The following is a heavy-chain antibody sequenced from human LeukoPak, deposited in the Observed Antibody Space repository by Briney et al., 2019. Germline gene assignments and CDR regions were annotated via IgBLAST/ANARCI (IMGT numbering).Heavy chain of an antibody. V-gene: IGHV1-2*02. J-gene: IGHJ4*02. CDR2: INPNSGGT. Sequence: GASVKVSCKVSGYTLTELSMHWVRQAPGQGLEWMGWINPNSGGTNYAQKFQGRVTMTRDTSISTAYMELSRLRSDDTAVYYCARFFTSYYYDSSGYHFDYWGQGTLVTVPS. D-gene: IGHD3-22*01. CDR3: ARFFTSYYYDSSGYHFDY. CDR1: GYTLTELS.